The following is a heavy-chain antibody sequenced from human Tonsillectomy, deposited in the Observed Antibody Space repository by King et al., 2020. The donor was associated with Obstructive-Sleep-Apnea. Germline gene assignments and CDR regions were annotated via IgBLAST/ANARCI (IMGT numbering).Heavy chain of an antibody. D-gene: IGHD3-22*01. CDR3: AKVAEIVVDGYSVMDV. V-gene: IGHV3-30*02. CDR1: GFTFSTYG. J-gene: IGHJ6*02. Sequence: VQLVESGGGVVQPGRSLRLSCAASGFTFSTYGMHWVRQAPGKGLEWVVFIRYDGTNKYYADSVKGRFTISRDNSKNTVYLQMNSLRPEDTAVYFCAKVAEIVVDGYSVMDVCGQGTTVTVSS. CDR2: IRYDGTNK.